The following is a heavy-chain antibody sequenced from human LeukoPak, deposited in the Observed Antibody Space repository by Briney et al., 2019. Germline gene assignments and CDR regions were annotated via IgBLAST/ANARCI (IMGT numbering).Heavy chain of an antibody. CDR1: GYSFTSYW. CDR2: IYPGDSDT. J-gene: IGHJ4*02. V-gene: IGHV5-51*01. CDR3: ARLPPSITTHELDY. Sequence: PGESRKTSCKGSGYSFTSYWIGWVRQMPGKGLEWMGIIYPGDSDTRYSPSFQGQVTISADKSVSTAYLQWSSLKASDTAMYYCARLPPSITTHELDYSGQGTLLT. D-gene: IGHD3-3*01.